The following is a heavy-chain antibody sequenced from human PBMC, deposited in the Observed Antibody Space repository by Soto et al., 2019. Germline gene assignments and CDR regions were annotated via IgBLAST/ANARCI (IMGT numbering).Heavy chain of an antibody. D-gene: IGHD2-15*01. CDR2: IIPILGIA. J-gene: IGHJ6*02. CDR3: ARAIVVVVAATPTYYYYGMDV. Sequence: QVQLVQSGAEVKKPGSSVKVSCKASGGTFSSYTISWVRQAPGQGLEWMGRIIPILGIANYAQKFQGRVTITADKSTSTAYMELSGLRSEDTAVYYCARAIVVVVAATPTYYYYGMDVWGQGTTVTVSS. CDR1: GGTFSSYT. V-gene: IGHV1-69*02.